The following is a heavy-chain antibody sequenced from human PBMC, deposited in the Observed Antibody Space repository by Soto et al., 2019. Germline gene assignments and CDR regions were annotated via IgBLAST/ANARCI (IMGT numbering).Heavy chain of an antibody. Sequence: VGSLRLSCAASGFTFSSYWMSWVRQAPGKGLEWVANIKQDGSEEYYVDSVKGRFTISRDNAKNSLYLQMNSLRAEDTAVYYCARDSYYDILTGYYYYYYYGMDVWGQGTTVTVSS. D-gene: IGHD3-9*01. CDR1: GFTFSSYW. CDR3: ARDSYYDILTGYYYYYYYGMDV. J-gene: IGHJ6*02. CDR2: IKQDGSEE. V-gene: IGHV3-7*01.